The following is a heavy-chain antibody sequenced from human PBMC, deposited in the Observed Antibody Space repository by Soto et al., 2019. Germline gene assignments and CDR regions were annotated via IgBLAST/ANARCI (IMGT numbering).Heavy chain of an antibody. CDR1: GFIFSSYG. V-gene: IGHV3-30*18. CDR2: ISYDGSNK. CDR3: AKEGYSYDPYYFDY. D-gene: IGHD5-18*01. J-gene: IGHJ4*02. Sequence: PGGSLRLSXAASGFIFSSYGMHWVRQAPGKGLEWVAVISYDGSNKYYADSVKGRFTISRDNSKNTLYLQMNSLRAEDTAVYYCAKEGYSYDPYYFDYWGQGTLVTVSS.